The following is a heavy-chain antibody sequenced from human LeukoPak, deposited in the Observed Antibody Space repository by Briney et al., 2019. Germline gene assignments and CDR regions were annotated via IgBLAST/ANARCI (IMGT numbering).Heavy chain of an antibody. D-gene: IGHD1-1*01. Sequence: PGGSLRLSCAASGFTFSSYSMNWVRQAPGKGLEWVSYVSSSSSTIYYADSVKGRFTISRDDSKNTVYLQINTLRTDDAAIYYCAKPYPTLTTSAVLDNWGQGTLVTVSS. J-gene: IGHJ4*02. CDR1: GFTFSSYS. CDR3: AKPYPTLTTSAVLDN. V-gene: IGHV3-48*01. CDR2: VSSSSSTI.